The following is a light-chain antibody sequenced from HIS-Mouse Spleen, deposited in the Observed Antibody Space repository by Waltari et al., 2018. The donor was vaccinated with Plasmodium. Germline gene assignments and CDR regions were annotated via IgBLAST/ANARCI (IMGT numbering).Light chain of an antibody. CDR3: YSTDSSGNHRV. Sequence: SYELTQPPSVSVSPGQPARITCSGDALPKKYAYWYQQKSGQAPVLVIYEDSKGPSGITGRFSGSSSGTSATLTISGAQVEDEADYYCYSTDSSGNHRVFGGGTKLTVL. CDR2: EDS. V-gene: IGLV3-10*01. J-gene: IGLJ3*02. CDR1: ALPKKY.